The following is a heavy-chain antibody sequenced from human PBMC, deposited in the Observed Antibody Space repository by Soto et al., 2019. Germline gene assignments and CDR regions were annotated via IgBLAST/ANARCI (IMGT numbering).Heavy chain of an antibody. CDR3: VSGYYHDY. CDR1: GDSISDFY. V-gene: IGHV4-59*01. J-gene: IGHJ4*02. Sequence: SETLSLTCTDSGDSISDFYWSWIRQPPGKGLEWIGYIYYSGSTNTNPSLKSRVTISADTSKKQFSLKMTSMTAADTAMYYCVSGYYHDYWGQGTLVTVSS. D-gene: IGHD3-22*01. CDR2: IYYSGST.